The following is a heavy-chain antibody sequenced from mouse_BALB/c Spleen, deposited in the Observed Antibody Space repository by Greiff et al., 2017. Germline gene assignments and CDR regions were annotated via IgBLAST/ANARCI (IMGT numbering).Heavy chain of an antibody. J-gene: IGHJ3*01. D-gene: IGHD4-1*01. CDR2: ISSGGSYT. CDR1: GFTFSSYA. Sequence: EVQLVESGGGLVKPGGSLKLSCAASGFTFSSYAMSWVRQSPEKRLEWVAEISSGGSYTYYPDTVTGRFTISRDNAKNTLYLEMSSLRSEDTAMYYCASLGWFAYWGQGTLVTVSA. CDR3: ASLGWFAY. V-gene: IGHV5-9-4*01.